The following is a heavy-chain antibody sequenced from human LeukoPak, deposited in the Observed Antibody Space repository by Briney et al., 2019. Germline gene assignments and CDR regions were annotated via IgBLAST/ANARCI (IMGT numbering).Heavy chain of an antibody. CDR3: AKDLVGVVTAYYYYMDV. J-gene: IGHJ6*03. Sequence: GGSLRLSCAASGFTFSDYYMSWIRQAPGKGLEWVSYISNSGSTIYYADSVKGRFFISRDNAKNSLYLQMNSLRAEDTAVYYCAKDLVGVVTAYYYYMDVWGKGTTVTISS. D-gene: IGHD2-21*02. CDR2: ISNSGSTI. V-gene: IGHV3-11*01. CDR1: GFTFSDYY.